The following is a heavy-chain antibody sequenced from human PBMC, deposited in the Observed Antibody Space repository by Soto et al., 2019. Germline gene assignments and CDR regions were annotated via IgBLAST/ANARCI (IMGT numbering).Heavy chain of an antibody. CDR3: ARAHGPSLGSCLDL. CDR2: VWYDGGSE. D-gene: IGHD2-2*01. V-gene: IGHV3-33*01. J-gene: IGHJ5*02. Sequence: QVQLVESGGGVVQPGRSLRLSCAASGFTFSAYGMHWVRQAPGEGLEWVAVVWYDGGSEYYADSVEGQFTISRDNAKNTVYLHMDTLRGDDTAVYYCARAHGPSLGSCLDLWGQGTLVTVSS. CDR1: GFTFSAYG.